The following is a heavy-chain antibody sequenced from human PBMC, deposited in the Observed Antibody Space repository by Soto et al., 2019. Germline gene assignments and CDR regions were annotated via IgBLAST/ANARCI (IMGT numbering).Heavy chain of an antibody. V-gene: IGHV1-18*01. J-gene: IGHJ6*02. D-gene: IGHD6-19*01. Sequence: QVQLVQSGPEVRKPGASVKVSCEASGYTFTTSGISWVRQVPGQGLEWMGWISTYNGDTNSAQNFQGRVLMTADTSTGTAYMELRGLDTAETAVYYYAWQWSWPNCYSGLAVWGQEPTVPVSS. CDR2: ISTYNGDT. CDR1: GYTFTTSG. CDR3: AWQWSWPNCYSGLAV.